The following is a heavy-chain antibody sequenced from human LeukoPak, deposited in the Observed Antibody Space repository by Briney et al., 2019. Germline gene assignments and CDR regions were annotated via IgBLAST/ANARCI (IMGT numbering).Heavy chain of an antibody. J-gene: IGHJ6*03. CDR3: AREVPSYCSSTSCYYYYMDV. CDR1: GGSISSYY. CDR2: IYYSGST. Sequence: SETLSLTCTVSGGSISSYYWSWIRQPPGKGLEWIGYIYYSGSTNYNPSLKSRVTMSVDTSKNQFSLKLSSVTAADTAVYYCAREVPSYCSSTSCYYYYMDVWGKGTTVTVSS. V-gene: IGHV4-59*12. D-gene: IGHD2-2*01.